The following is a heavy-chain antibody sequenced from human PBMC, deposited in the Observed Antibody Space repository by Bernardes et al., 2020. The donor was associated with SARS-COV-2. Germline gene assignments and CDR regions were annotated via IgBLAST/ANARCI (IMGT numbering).Heavy chain of an antibody. CDR1: GFTFSSYA. CDR3: ATFTYYYDSSGYYGGIY. J-gene: IGHJ4*02. Sequence: GGSLRLSCAASGFTFSSYAMSWVRQAPGKGLEWVSAISGSGGSTYYADSVKGRFTISRDNSKNTLYLQMNSLRAEDTAVYYCATFTYYYDSSGYYGGIYWGQGILVTVSS. D-gene: IGHD3-22*01. V-gene: IGHV3-23*01. CDR2: ISGSGGST.